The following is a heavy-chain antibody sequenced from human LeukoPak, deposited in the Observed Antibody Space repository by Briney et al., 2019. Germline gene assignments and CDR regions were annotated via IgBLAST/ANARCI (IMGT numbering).Heavy chain of an antibody. D-gene: IGHD3-22*01. Sequence: GASVKVSCKASGGTFSSYAISWVRQAPGQGLEWMGGIIPILGIANYAQKFQGRVTITADKSTSTAYMELSSLRSEDTAVYYCARSQVNYYDSSGYYYFDYWGQGTLVTVSS. CDR2: IIPILGIA. CDR1: GGTFSSYA. J-gene: IGHJ4*02. CDR3: ARSQVNYYDSSGYYYFDY. V-gene: IGHV1-69*10.